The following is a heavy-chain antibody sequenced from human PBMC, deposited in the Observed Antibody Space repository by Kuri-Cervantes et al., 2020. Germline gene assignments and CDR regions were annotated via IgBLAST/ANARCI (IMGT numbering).Heavy chain of an antibody. CDR3: ARARYDSSGYYFGPIDY. Sequence: GGSLRLSCTASEFAFSRFAMSWVRQTPGKGPEWISYISSNGDTIYYADSVKGRFTISRDNARNSLSLQMNSLRAEDTAVYYCARARYDSSGYYFGPIDYWGQGTLVTVSS. J-gene: IGHJ4*02. D-gene: IGHD3-22*01. CDR2: ISSNGDTI. V-gene: IGHV3-48*01. CDR1: EFAFSRFA.